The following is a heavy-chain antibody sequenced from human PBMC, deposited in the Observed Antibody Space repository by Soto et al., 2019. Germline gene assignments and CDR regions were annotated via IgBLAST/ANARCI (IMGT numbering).Heavy chain of an antibody. D-gene: IGHD2-21*01. J-gene: IGHJ6*02. Sequence: FAILSLTCSVYGGSFSGYYWSWLRQPPGKGLEWIGEINHSGSTNYNPSLKSRVTISVDTSKNQFSLKLSSVTAADTAVYYCARGPFYSGMDVWGQGTTVTGS. CDR1: GGSFSGYY. CDR3: ARGPFYSGMDV. CDR2: INHSGST. V-gene: IGHV4-34*01.